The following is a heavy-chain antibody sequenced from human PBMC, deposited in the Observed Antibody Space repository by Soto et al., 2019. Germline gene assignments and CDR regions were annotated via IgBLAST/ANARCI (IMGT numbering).Heavy chain of an antibody. J-gene: IGHJ4*02. CDR3: ARYGYCADGVCNYYFDF. CDR2: IWFDGSNE. V-gene: IGHV3-33*01. D-gene: IGHD2-8*01. CDR1: GFTFSDYV. Sequence: QVQLVESGGGVVQPGSSLRLSCAASGFTFSDYVIHWFRQAPGKGLEWVAVIWFDGSNEYYADSVKGRFSISRDNSKNLGYLQMKSLSGEDPALYYCARYGYCADGVCNYYFDFWGQGTLVTVSS.